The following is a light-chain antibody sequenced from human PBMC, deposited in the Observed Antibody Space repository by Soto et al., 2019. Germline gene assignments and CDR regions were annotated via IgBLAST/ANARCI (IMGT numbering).Light chain of an antibody. J-gene: IGKJ5*01. CDR2: GAS. Sequence: EIVLTQSTATLSLSPGERATLSCRASQGVSSYLAWYQQKPGQAPRLLIYGASSRATGIPDRFSGSGSGTDFTLTISRLEPEDFAVYYCQQYGSSPITFGQGTRLEIK. V-gene: IGKV3-20*01. CDR3: QQYGSSPIT. CDR1: QGVSSY.